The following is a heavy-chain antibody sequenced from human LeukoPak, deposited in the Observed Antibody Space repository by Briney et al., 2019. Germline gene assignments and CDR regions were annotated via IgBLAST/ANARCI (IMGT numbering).Heavy chain of an antibody. D-gene: IGHD6-19*01. Sequence: GGSLRLSCAASGFTFSSYSMNWVRQAPGKGLEWVSYISSSSSTIYYADSVKGRFTISRDNAKNSLYLQMNSLRAEDTAVYYCARDEYSSGSSYGMDVWGQGTTVTVSS. J-gene: IGHJ6*02. CDR1: GFTFSSYS. CDR2: ISSSSSTI. V-gene: IGHV3-48*04. CDR3: ARDEYSSGSSYGMDV.